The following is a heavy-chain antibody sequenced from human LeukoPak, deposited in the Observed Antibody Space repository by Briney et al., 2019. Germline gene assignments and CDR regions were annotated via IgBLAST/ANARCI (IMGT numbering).Heavy chain of an antibody. CDR2: IRDDGSAK. CDR3: AKVAGDFDY. D-gene: IGHD6-19*01. Sequence: GGSPRLSCAASGFTFNNYWMTWVRQAPGKGLEWVASIRDDGSAKYYVDSVKGRFTISRDDAKNSLSLQMNSLRAEDTAVYYCAKVAGDFDYWGQGTLVTVSS. J-gene: IGHJ4*02. CDR1: GFTFNNYW. V-gene: IGHV3-7*03.